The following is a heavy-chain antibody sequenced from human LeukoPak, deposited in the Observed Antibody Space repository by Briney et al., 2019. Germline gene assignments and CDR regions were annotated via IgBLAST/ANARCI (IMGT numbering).Heavy chain of an antibody. Sequence: PGRSLRLSCAASGFTFSSYAMHWVRQAPGKGLEWVAVISYDGSNKYYADSVKGRFTISRDNSKNTLYLQMNSLRAEDTAVYYCAKDLWFVTAMAPGGTIDYWGQGTLVTVSS. D-gene: IGHD5-18*01. J-gene: IGHJ4*02. CDR3: AKDLWFVTAMAPGGTIDY. CDR1: GFTFSSYA. V-gene: IGHV3-30-3*01. CDR2: ISYDGSNK.